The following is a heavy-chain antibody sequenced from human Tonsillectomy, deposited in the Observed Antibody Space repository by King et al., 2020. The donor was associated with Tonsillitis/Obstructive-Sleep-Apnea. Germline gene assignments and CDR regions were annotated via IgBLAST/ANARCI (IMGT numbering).Heavy chain of an antibody. D-gene: IGHD3-22*01. Sequence: VQLVESGAEVKKPGAAAKVSCKASGYTFTTYGISWVRQAPGQGVEWMGWISAYNGDPNYAQKLQDRVTMTTDTATSTAYMEVRSLRSDDTAVYYFARDSRSHYYEISGYYTFEYWGQGTLVTVSS. J-gene: IGHJ4*02. V-gene: IGHV1-18*01. CDR2: ISAYNGDP. CDR3: ARDSRSHYYEISGYYTFEY. CDR1: GYTFTTYG.